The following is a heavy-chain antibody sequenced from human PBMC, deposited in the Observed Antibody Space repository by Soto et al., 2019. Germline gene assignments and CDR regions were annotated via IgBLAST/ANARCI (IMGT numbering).Heavy chain of an antibody. V-gene: IGHV4-59*08. Sequence: QVQLQESGPGLVKPAETLSLTCTVSGGSISSYYWSWIRQPPGKGLEWIGYIYYSGSTKYNPSVKGRVTISVDTSKNQFALKLSSATAADTAVYYCARRYAGNLDYWGQGTLVTVSS. CDR1: GGSISSYY. CDR3: ARRYAGNLDY. CDR2: IYYSGST. D-gene: IGHD1-1*01. J-gene: IGHJ4*02.